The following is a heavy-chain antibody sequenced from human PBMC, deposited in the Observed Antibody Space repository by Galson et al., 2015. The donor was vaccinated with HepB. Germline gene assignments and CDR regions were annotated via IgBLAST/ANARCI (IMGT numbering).Heavy chain of an antibody. Sequence: SVKVSCKASGYTFTSYAMHWVRQAPGQRLEWMGWINAGNGNTKYSQKFQGRVTITRDTSASTAYMELSSLRSEDTAVYYCARGFAMVRGVHTGLGYWGQGTLVTVSS. CDR1: GYTFTSYA. CDR2: INAGNGNT. D-gene: IGHD3-10*01. V-gene: IGHV1-3*01. J-gene: IGHJ4*02. CDR3: ARGFAMVRGVHTGLGY.